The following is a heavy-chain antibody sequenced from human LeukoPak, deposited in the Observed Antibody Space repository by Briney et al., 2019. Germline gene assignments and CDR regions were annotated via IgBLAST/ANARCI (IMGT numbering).Heavy chain of an antibody. CDR1: GFTFSSYD. CDR2: IGTAGDT. Sequence: GRSLRLSCAASGFTFSSYDMHWVRQATGKGLEWVSAIGTAGDTYYPGSVKGRFTISRENAKNSLYLQMNSLRAGDTAVYYCARGWRYYDILTGYYNDGYYFDYWGQGTLVTVSS. D-gene: IGHD3-9*01. CDR3: ARGWRYYDILTGYYNDGYYFDY. V-gene: IGHV3-13*04. J-gene: IGHJ4*02.